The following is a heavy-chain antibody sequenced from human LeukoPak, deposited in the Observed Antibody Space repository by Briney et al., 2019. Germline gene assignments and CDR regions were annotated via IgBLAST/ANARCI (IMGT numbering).Heavy chain of an antibody. CDR2: IYKNAIT. V-gene: IGHV3-53*01. D-gene: IGHD3-10*01. CDR1: GFTVSSNY. CDR3: ARSLRVRGVPYYMDV. J-gene: IGHJ6*03. Sequence: GGSLRLSCAASGFTVSSNYMTWVRQAPGKGLEWVSVIYKNAITYHADTVKGRFTISRDNAKNMLYLQMNSLRADDTAVYYCARSLRVRGVPYYMDVWGKGTTVIISS.